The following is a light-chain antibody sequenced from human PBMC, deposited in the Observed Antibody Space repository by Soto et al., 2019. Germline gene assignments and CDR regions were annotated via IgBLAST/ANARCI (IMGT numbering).Light chain of an antibody. CDR1: PAFLYRSNNKNH. J-gene: IGKJ1*01. CDR3: QQYYSTPRT. CDR2: GAS. V-gene: IGKV4-1*01. Sequence: IGVTPSSGYLSVALGAKANTHFQCSPAFLYRSNNKNHLAWYQQRPGQPPKFLFSGASGRESGVPDRFSASGSGADFTLSIGSLQAEDVAAYYCQQYYSTPRTFGQGTKVDIK.